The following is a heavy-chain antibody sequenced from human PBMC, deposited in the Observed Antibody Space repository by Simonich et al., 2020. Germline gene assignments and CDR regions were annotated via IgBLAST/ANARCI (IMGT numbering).Heavy chain of an antibody. CDR2: ISNDGSNK. V-gene: IGHV3-30*07. CDR1: GFTFSSYA. CDR3: ARDRNWGWFDP. D-gene: IGHD7-27*01. Sequence: QVQLVESGGGVVQPGRSLRLSCAASGFTFSSYAMHWVRQAPGKGLEWVEVISNDGSNKYYADSGKGRFTISRDNSKNTLYLQMNSLRAEDTAVYYCARDRNWGWFDPWGQGTLVTVSS. J-gene: IGHJ5*02.